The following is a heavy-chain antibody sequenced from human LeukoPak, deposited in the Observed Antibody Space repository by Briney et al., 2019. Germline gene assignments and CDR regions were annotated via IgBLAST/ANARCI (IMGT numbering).Heavy chain of an antibody. D-gene: IGHD6-6*01. V-gene: IGHV3-20*04. Sequence: GGSLRLSCAASGFTFDDYGMSWVRQAPGKGLEWVSGINWNGGSTGYADSVKGRFTISRDNAKNSLYLQMNSLRAEDTAVYYCAGGSEAARQRAPPKEGFDPWGQGTLVTVSS. CDR2: INWNGGST. J-gene: IGHJ5*02. CDR3: AGGSEAARQRAPPKEGFDP. CDR1: GFTFDDYG.